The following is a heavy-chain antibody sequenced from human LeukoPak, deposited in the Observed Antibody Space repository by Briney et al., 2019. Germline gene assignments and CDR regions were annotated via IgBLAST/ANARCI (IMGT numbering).Heavy chain of an antibody. CDR3: AAARYGSGIRGSKSMDV. Sequence: ASVKVSCKASGFTFTSSAMQRVRQARGQRLEWIGWIVVGSGNTNYAQKFQERVTITRDMSTSTAYMELSSLRSEDTAVYYCAAARYGSGIRGSKSMDVWGQGTTVTVSS. D-gene: IGHD3-10*01. J-gene: IGHJ6*02. CDR2: IVVGSGNT. CDR1: GFTFTSSA. V-gene: IGHV1-58*02.